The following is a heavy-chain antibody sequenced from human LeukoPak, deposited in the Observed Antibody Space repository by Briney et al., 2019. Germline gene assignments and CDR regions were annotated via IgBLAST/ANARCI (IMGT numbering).Heavy chain of an antibody. Sequence: ASVKVSCKASGYTFTSYYMHWVRQAPGQGLEWMGIINPSGGSTSYAQKFQGRVTMTRDMSTGTVYMELSSLRSEDTAVYYCARDRATVTTPEPYYYYYMDVWGKGTTVTVSS. D-gene: IGHD4-11*01. CDR3: ARDRATVTTPEPYYYYYMDV. CDR1: GYTFTSYY. J-gene: IGHJ6*03. V-gene: IGHV1-46*01. CDR2: INPSGGST.